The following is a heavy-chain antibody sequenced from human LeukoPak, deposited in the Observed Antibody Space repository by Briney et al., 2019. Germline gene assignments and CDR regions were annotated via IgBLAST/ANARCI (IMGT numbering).Heavy chain of an antibody. V-gene: IGHV3-33*01. CDR2: IWYEGSNK. CDR3: ARSWSGFGELLFYFDY. D-gene: IGHD3-10*01. CDR1: GFTFSSYG. Sequence: GGSLRLSCAASGFTFSSYGMHWVRQAPGKGLEGVAVIWYEGSNKYYADSVKGRFTISRDNSKNTLYLQMNSLRAEDTAVYYCARSWSGFGELLFYFDYWGQGTLVTVSS. J-gene: IGHJ4*02.